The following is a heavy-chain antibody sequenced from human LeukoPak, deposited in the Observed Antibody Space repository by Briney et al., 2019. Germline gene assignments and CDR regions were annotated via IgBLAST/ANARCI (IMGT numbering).Heavy chain of an antibody. CDR1: GFTFSSHA. J-gene: IGHJ6*04. V-gene: IGHV3-23*01. D-gene: IGHD3-10*01. CDR3: TKDQGLLWFGELNV. Sequence: PGGSLRLSCAASGFTFSSHAMSWVRQAPGKGLEWVSAISGSGGRTYYADSVKGRFTSSRDNSKNMVSLQVNSLRAEDTAVYYCTKDQGLLWFGELNVWGKGATVTVSS. CDR2: ISGSGGRT.